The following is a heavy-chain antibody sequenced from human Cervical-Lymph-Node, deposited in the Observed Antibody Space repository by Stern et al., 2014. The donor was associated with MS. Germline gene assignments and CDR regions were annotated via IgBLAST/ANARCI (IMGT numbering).Heavy chain of an antibody. CDR2: IIPILGIA. Sequence: QVQLLQPGAEVKKPGSSVKVSCKASGGTFSSYTISWVRQAPGQGLEWMGRIIPILGIANYAQKFQGRVTITADKSTSTAYMELSSLRSEDTAVYYCASASDSSGYYYFDYWGQGTLVTVSS. D-gene: IGHD3-22*01. CDR3: ASASDSSGYYYFDY. CDR1: GGTFSSYT. V-gene: IGHV1-69*02. J-gene: IGHJ4*02.